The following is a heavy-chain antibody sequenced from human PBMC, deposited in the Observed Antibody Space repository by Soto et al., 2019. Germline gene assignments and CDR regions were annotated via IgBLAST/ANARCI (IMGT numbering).Heavy chain of an antibody. CDR1: GFTFSSYG. D-gene: IGHD5-12*01. Sequence: QVQLVESGGGVVQPGRSLRLSCSASGFTFSSYGMQWVRLAPGKGLEWVALIWYDGKNRYVADSVKDRFTVSRDNSKNTLYLQMNPVRPEDTAVYYCARVVPSGYGFDYWGQGTLVTVSA. CDR3: ARVVPSGYGFDY. CDR2: IWYDGKNR. J-gene: IGHJ4*02. V-gene: IGHV3-33*01.